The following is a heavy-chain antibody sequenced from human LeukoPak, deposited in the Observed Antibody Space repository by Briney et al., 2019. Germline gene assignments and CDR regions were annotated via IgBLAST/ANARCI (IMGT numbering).Heavy chain of an antibody. Sequence: GWSLRLSCAASGFTFSSYSMNWVRQAPGKGLEWVSSISTSSSYIYYADSVKGRFTISRDNAKDSLHLQMNSLRAEDTAVYYCARDQWLQSNYYMDVWGKGTTVTVSS. D-gene: IGHD5-24*01. CDR3: ARDQWLQSNYYMDV. V-gene: IGHV3-21*01. J-gene: IGHJ6*03. CDR1: GFTFSSYS. CDR2: ISTSSSYI.